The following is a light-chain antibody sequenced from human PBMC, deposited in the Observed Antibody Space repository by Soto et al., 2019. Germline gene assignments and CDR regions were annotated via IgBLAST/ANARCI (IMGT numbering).Light chain of an antibody. J-gene: IGKJ5*01. CDR1: QTISAN. CDR2: GGS. V-gene: IGKV3-15*01. CDR3: QQYNSWRSIT. Sequence: EIVMTQSPATLSVSPGERATLSCRASQTISANLGWYQQRPGQAPRLLIYGGSNRATGVPARFSGSGSGTEFTLTISSLQSEDFAVYYCQQYNSWRSITFGQGTRLEIK.